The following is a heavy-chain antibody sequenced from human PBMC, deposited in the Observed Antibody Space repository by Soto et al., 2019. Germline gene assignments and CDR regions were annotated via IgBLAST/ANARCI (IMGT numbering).Heavy chain of an antibody. Sequence: QVQLQESGPGLVKPSQTLSLTCTVSGGSISSGDHYWSWIRQHPGKGLEWIGYIYYSGNTYYNPSIKSRLTIAVDTSKNQFSLKLSSVTAADTAVYYCARARFRGVLDYWGQGTLVAGSS. CDR1: GGSISSGDHY. V-gene: IGHV4-31*03. CDR2: IYYSGNT. CDR3: ARARFRGVLDY. D-gene: IGHD3-10*01. J-gene: IGHJ4*02.